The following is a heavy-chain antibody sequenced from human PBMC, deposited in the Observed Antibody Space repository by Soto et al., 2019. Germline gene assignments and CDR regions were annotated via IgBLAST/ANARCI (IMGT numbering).Heavy chain of an antibody. D-gene: IGHD2-21*01. CDR3: ARDGRHIPAFGHV. Sequence: ASVKVSCKASGYTFINYGGSWVRQAPGQGLEWMGLLSAYNGDKKYAQNVQARVTLTTDTATSTAYMEMRTLRSDDTAAYYFARDGRHIPAFGHVCGQGTTLTVSS. J-gene: IGHJ6*02. CDR2: LSAYNGDK. CDR1: GYTFINYG. V-gene: IGHV1-18*01.